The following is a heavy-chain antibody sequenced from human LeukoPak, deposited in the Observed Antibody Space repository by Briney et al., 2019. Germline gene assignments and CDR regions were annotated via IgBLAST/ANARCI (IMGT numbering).Heavy chain of an antibody. J-gene: IGHJ4*02. Sequence: SATLSLTCTVSGGSISSSSYYWGWIRRPPGKGLEWIGSIYYSGSTYYNPSLKSRVTISVDTSKNQFSLKLSSVTAADTAVYYCARLRLPGYYFDYWGQGTLVTVSS. CDR1: GGSISSSSYY. CDR2: IYYSGST. D-gene: IGHD7-27*01. V-gene: IGHV4-39*01. CDR3: ARLRLPGYYFDY.